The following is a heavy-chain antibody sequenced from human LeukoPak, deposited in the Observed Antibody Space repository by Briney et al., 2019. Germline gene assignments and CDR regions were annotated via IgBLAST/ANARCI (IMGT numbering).Heavy chain of an antibody. Sequence: GGSLRLSCAASGFTFSSYSMNWVRQAPGKGLEWVANIKQDGSEKYYVDSVKGRFTISRDNAKNSLYLQMNSLRAEDTAVYYCARDWGYYDSSGYYGSDYWGQGTLVTVSS. CDR2: IKQDGSEK. V-gene: IGHV3-7*01. CDR3: ARDWGYYDSSGYYGSDY. D-gene: IGHD3-22*01. J-gene: IGHJ4*02. CDR1: GFTFSSYS.